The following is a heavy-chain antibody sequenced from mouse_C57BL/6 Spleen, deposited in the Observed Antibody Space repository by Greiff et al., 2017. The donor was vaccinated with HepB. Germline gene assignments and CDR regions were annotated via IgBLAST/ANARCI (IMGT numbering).Heavy chain of an antibody. D-gene: IGHD2-12*01. CDR2: INPGSGGT. CDR1: GNAFTNYL. V-gene: IGHV1-54*01. CDR3: AREYYIAY. J-gene: IGHJ3*01. Sequence: VQLQQSGAELVRPGTSVKVSCKASGNAFTNYLIEWVKQRPGQGLEWIGVINPGSGGTNYNEKFKGKATLTADKSSSTAYMQLSSLTSEDSAVYLCAREYYIAYWGQGTLVTVSA.